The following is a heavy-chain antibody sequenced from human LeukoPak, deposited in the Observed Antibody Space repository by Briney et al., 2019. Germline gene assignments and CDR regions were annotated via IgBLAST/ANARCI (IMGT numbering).Heavy chain of an antibody. V-gene: IGHV3-30*04. CDR3: ARDYNMAAKYYFDY. J-gene: IGHJ4*02. CDR1: GFTFSSYA. Sequence: PGRSLRLSCAASGFTFSSYAMYWVRQAPGKGLEWVAVISYDGSNKYSADSVKGRFTISRDNSKNTLYLQMNSLRAEDTAVYYCARDYNMAAKYYFDYWGQGTLVTVSS. D-gene: IGHD1-14*01. CDR2: ISYDGSNK.